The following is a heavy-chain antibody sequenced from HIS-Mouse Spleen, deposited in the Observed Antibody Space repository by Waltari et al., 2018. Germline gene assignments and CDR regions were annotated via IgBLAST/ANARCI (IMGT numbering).Heavy chain of an antibody. Sequence: EVQLVETGGGLIQPGGSLRLSCAASGFTVSSNYMSWVRQAPGKGLGWVSVIYGGGRKYTADSVKGRFTISRDNSKNTLYLQMNSLRAEDTAVYYCARHYYYGSGSYYFDYWGQGTLVTVSS. CDR1: GFTVSSNY. CDR2: IYGGGRK. V-gene: IGHV3-53*02. D-gene: IGHD3-10*01. CDR3: ARHYYYGSGSYYFDY. J-gene: IGHJ4*02.